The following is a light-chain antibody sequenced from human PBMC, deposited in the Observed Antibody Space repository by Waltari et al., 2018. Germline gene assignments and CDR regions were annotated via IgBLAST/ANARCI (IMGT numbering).Light chain of an antibody. J-gene: IGKJ5*01. CDR3: QQGISFPLT. V-gene: IGKV1-12*01. CDR2: AAS. Sequence: DIQMTQSPSSVSASVGDRVTITCRASQGVSTRLAWYQQRPGKATNLLIYAASNLQPGVPSRFSATGSGTEFTLTIGSLQPEDSATYFCQQGISFPLTFGQGTRLEIK. CDR1: QGVSTR.